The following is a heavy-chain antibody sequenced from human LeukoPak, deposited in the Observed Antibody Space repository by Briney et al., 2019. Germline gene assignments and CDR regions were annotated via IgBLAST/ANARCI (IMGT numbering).Heavy chain of an antibody. J-gene: IGHJ3*02. CDR3: AREMRGIFRDGFDI. V-gene: IGHV4-61*02. D-gene: IGHD2-15*01. Sequence: SQTLSLTCTVSGDSVSSASHFWSWIRQPAGKAPEWIGRIYSSGSTTYNPSLNSRVTISLDAPKNQFSLRLSSVTAADTAVYYCAREMRGIFRDGFDIWGQGTMVTVSS. CDR1: GDSVSSASHF. CDR2: IYSSGST.